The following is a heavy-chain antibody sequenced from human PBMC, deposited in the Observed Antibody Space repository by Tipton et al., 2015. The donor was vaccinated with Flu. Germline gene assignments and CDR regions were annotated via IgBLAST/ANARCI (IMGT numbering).Heavy chain of an antibody. V-gene: IGHV4-4*09. J-gene: IGHJ5*02. Sequence: TLSLTCTVSGGFVSSYYWNWVRQAPGQGLEWIGYIYHNQYTKYSPSHQSRVAISVDPSKNQFSLKLTSVTAADTAVYYCARRDFSNYVSEPKNWFDTWGQGTLVTVSS. CDR3: ARRDFSNYVSEPKNWFDT. CDR2: IYHNQYT. CDR1: GGFVSSYY. D-gene: IGHD4-11*01.